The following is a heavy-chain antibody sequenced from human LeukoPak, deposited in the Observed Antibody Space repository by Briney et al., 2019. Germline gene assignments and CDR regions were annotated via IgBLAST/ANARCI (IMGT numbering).Heavy chain of an antibody. V-gene: IGHV1-69*13. D-gene: IGHD3-22*01. CDR2: IIPIFGTA. Sequence: SVKVSCKASGGTFSSYAISWVRQAPGQGLEWMGGIIPIFGTANYAQKFQGRVTITADESTSTAYMELSSLRSEDTAVYYCARVPTHYDSSGYYVYFFDYWGQGTLVTVSS. J-gene: IGHJ4*02. CDR3: ARVPTHYDSSGYYVYFFDY. CDR1: GGTFSSYA.